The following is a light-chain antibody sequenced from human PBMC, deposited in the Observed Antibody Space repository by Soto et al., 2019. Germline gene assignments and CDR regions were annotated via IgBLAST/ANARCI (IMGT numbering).Light chain of an antibody. CDR1: QSVGNN. Sequence: EIVMTQSPATLSVSPGERATLSCRASQSVGNNLAWYQQQPGQAPRLLIHGASNRATGVPGRFSGSGSGTEFPLTIASLQSEDFAVYYCQQYHDWPPLTFGGGTKVEIK. J-gene: IGKJ4*01. CDR3: QQYHDWPPLT. V-gene: IGKV3-15*01. CDR2: GAS.